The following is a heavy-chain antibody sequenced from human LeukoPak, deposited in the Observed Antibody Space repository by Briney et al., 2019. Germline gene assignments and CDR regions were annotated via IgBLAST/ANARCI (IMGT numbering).Heavy chain of an antibody. CDR2: IAYDGGRA. D-gene: IGHD1-14*01. J-gene: IGHJ4*02. CDR3: TRYNNDHFDY. Sequence: GRSLRLSCAGSGFTFGGYGMHWLRQTPGKGLEWVAVIAYDGGRAFYADSVKGRFTISRDNSKNTMSVQMDDLRAEDTAVYYCTRYNNDHFDYWGQGTLVTVSS. V-gene: IGHV3-33*01. CDR1: GFTFGGYG.